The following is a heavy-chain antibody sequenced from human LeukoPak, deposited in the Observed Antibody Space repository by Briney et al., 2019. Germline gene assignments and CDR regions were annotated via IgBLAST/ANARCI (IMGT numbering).Heavy chain of an antibody. CDR3: AGGPTYYYMDV. J-gene: IGHJ6*03. Sequence: SETLSLTCTVSGGSISSSSHYWGWVRQPPAKGLEWIGSISYSGNTYYNPSLESRVIISVDTSNNQSSLNLSAVTAADTAMYYCAGGPTYYYMDVWDKGTTVTVSS. CDR2: ISYSGNT. D-gene: IGHD3-16*01. CDR1: GGSISSSSHY. V-gene: IGHV4-39*01.